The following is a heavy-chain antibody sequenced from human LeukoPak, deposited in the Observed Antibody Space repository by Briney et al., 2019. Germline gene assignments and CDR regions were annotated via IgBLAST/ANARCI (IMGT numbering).Heavy chain of an antibody. CDR3: ARVPIAVVTGYYYYYGMDV. CDR1: GFTFSSYG. J-gene: IGHJ6*02. V-gene: IGHV3-33*01. D-gene: IGHD3-22*01. Sequence: GGSLRLSCAASGFTFSSYGMHWVRQAPGKGLEWVAVIWYDGSNKYYADSVKGRFTISRDNSKNTLYLQMNSLRAEDTAVYYCARVPIAVVTGYYYYYGMDVWGQGTTVTVSS. CDR2: IWYDGSNK.